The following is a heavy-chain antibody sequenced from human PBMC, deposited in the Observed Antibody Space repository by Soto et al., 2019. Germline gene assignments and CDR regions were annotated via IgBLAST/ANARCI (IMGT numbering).Heavy chain of an antibody. CDR1: GGTFSSYA. CDR3: ARDRFDYDYVWGSYRPQHHPIFDY. J-gene: IGHJ4*02. Sequence: GASVKVSFKASGGTFSSYAISWVRQAPGQGLEWMGGNIPIFGTANYAQKFQGRVTITADKSTSTAYMELSSLRSEDTAVYYCARDRFDYDYVWGSYRPQHHPIFDYWGQGTLVTVSS. CDR2: NIPIFGTA. D-gene: IGHD3-16*02. V-gene: IGHV1-69*06.